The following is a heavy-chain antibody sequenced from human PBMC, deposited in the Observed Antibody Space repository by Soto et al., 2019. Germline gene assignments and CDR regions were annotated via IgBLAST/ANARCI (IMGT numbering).Heavy chain of an antibody. CDR1: GGSISSSSYY. CDR2: IYYSGST. Sequence: SETLSLTCTVSGGSISSSSYYWGWIRQPPGKGLEWIGSIYYSGSTYYNPSLKSRVTISVDTSKNQFSLKLNSVSAADTAVYYCARGVAVAGRDAFDIWGQGTMVTVSS. D-gene: IGHD6-13*01. CDR3: ARGVAVAGRDAFDI. V-gene: IGHV4-39*07. J-gene: IGHJ3*02.